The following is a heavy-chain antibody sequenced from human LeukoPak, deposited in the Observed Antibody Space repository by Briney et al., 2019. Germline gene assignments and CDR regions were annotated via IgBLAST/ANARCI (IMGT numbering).Heavy chain of an antibody. J-gene: IGHJ4*02. V-gene: IGHV4-39*01. CDR1: GDSISSSTYY. CDR3: ASPTRGGHFFDY. Sequence: PSETLSLTCTVSGDSISSSTYYWAWIRQPPGKGLEWIGSIYSSGSTYYNPSLKSRVTISVDPSKNQFSLRLSSVTAADTAVSYCASPTRGGHFFDYWGQGSLVTVSP. CDR2: IYSSGST. D-gene: IGHD3-10*01.